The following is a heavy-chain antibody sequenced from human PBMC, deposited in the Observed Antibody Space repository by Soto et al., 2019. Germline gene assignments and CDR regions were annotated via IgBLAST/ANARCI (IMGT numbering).Heavy chain of an antibody. CDR3: ARDSYYDLGYGMDV. V-gene: IGHV3-13*01. CDR2: IGTAGDT. D-gene: IGHD3-3*01. CDR1: GFTFSSYD. J-gene: IGHJ6*02. Sequence: GSLRLSCAASGFTFSSYDMHWVRQATGKGLEWVSAIGTAGDTYYPGSVKGRFTISRENAKNSLYLQMNSLRAEDTAVYYCARDSYYDLGYGMDVWGQGTTVTVSS.